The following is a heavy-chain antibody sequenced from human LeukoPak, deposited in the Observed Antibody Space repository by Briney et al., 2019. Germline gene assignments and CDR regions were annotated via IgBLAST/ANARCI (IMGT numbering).Heavy chain of an antibody. CDR1: GFTVSDNY. Sequence: GGSLRLSCADSGFTVSDNYMTWVRQAPGKGLEWVSSIYSAGATHYAESVKGRFTISRDNSKNTLYLQMNSLRAEDTAVYYCARDQDYYDSSGYFDYWGQGTLVTVSS. V-gene: IGHV3-66*02. J-gene: IGHJ4*02. D-gene: IGHD3-22*01. CDR3: ARDQDYYDSSGYFDY. CDR2: IYSAGAT.